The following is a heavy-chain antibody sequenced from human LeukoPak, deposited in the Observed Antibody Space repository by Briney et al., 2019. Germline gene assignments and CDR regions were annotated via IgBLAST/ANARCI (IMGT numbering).Heavy chain of an antibody. V-gene: IGHV3-66*04. D-gene: IGHD1-26*01. CDR3: AKPRSGSYDFDY. CDR1: GFTVSSNY. J-gene: IGHJ4*02. Sequence: PGGSLRLSCAASGFTVSSNYMSWVRQAPGKGLEWVSVIYSGGSTYYADSVKGRFTISRDNSKNTLYLQMNSLRAEDTAVYYYAKPRSGSYDFDYWGQGTLVTVSS. CDR2: IYSGGST.